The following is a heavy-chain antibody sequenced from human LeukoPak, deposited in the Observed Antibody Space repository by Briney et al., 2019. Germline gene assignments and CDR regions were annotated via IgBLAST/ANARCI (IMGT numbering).Heavy chain of an antibody. V-gene: IGHV3-74*01. CDR3: ARDLTGAVFDF. D-gene: IGHD1-26*01. Sequence: PGGSLRLSCAASGFTFSSYWMHWVRQAPGKGLVCVSRITSDGSSTSYADSVRGRFTISRDNAKNTVYLQMNSLRAEDTAVYCCARDLTGAVFDFWGQGTLVTVSS. CDR2: ITSDGSST. CDR1: GFTFSSYW. J-gene: IGHJ4*02.